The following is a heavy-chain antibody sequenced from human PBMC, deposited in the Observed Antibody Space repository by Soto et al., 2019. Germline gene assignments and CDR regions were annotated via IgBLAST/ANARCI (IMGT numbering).Heavy chain of an antibody. CDR3: ARDNFWSGYWSDP. CDR1: GFTFSSYE. J-gene: IGHJ5*02. V-gene: IGHV3-48*03. CDR2: ISSSGSTK. D-gene: IGHD3-3*01. Sequence: GGSLRLSCAASGFTFSSYEMNWVRQAPGKGLEWVSYISSSGSTKYYADSVKGRFTISRDNAKNSLYLQMKSLRAEDTAVYYCARDNFWSGYWSDPRGKGTLVTVSS.